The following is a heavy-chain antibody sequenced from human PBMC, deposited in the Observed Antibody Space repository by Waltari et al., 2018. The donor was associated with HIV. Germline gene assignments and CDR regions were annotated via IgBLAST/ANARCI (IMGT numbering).Heavy chain of an antibody. CDR1: GSSISSTSYY. J-gene: IGHJ3*02. V-gene: IGHV4-39*01. Sequence: QLQLQESGPGLVKPSETLSLTCTVSGSSISSTSYYWGWIRQPPGKGLQWIGSIYYSGNTYYNPTLKSRVTISVDPSKNQFSLKLGSVTAADTAVYYCARSYCSSTSCYAVGALDIWGQGTMVTVSA. CDR3: ARSYCSSTSCYAVGALDI. CDR2: IYYSGNT. D-gene: IGHD2-2*01.